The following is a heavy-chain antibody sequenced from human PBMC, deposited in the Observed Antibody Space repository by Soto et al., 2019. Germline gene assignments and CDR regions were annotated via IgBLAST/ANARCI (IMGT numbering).Heavy chain of an antibody. CDR2: IGWDGDST. CDR3: AKDFSDIWDYRRDFDY. Sequence: EVQLVESGGGLVQPGRSLRLSCAGSGFSFDDYAMHWVRQAPGKGLEWVSGIGWDGDSTGYADSVKGRFKISRDNAKKSLYLQMNSLRAEDTALYYCAKDFSDIWDYRRDFDYWGQGTLVTVSS. V-gene: IGHV3-9*01. CDR1: GFSFDDYA. J-gene: IGHJ4*02. D-gene: IGHD1-7*01.